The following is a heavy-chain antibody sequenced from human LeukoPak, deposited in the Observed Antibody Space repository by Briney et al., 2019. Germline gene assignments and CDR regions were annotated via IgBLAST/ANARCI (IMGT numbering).Heavy chain of an antibody. Sequence: ASVKVSCKASGGTFSSYAISWVRQAPGQGLEWMGGIIPIFGTANYAQKFQGGVTITTDESTSTAYMELSSLRSEDTAVYYCARGVDFWSGYVNYFDYWGQGTLVTVSS. V-gene: IGHV1-69*05. CDR3: ARGVDFWSGYVNYFDY. J-gene: IGHJ4*02. D-gene: IGHD3-3*01. CDR1: GGTFSSYA. CDR2: IIPIFGTA.